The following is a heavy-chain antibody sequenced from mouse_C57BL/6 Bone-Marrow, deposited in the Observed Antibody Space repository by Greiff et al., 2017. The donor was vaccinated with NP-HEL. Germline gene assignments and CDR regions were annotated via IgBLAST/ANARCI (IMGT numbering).Heavy chain of an antibody. D-gene: IGHD2-2*01. CDR1: GYTFTSYW. V-gene: IGHV1-69*01. CDR2: IDPSDGYT. J-gene: IGHJ2*01. Sequence: QVQLQQPGAELVMPGASVKLSCKASGYTFTSYWMHWVKQRPGQGLEWIGEIDPSDGYTNYNQKFKGKSTLTVDKSSSTAYMQLSSLTSEDSAVYYCARERSTMVTFDNGGQGTTLTVSS. CDR3: ARERSTMVTFDN.